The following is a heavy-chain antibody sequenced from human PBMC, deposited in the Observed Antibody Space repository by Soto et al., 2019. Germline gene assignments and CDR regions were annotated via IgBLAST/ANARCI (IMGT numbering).Heavy chain of an antibody. D-gene: IGHD2-2*01. Sequence: QVQLVQSGAEGKRPGSSVKVSCTPSGGTFHTLSINWVRQAPGQGLEWMGAIIPFFDSTNYAQKFQDRVTITADKSLGTAYMELTSLRSDDTAVYYCTTRDQGRFDHWGQGTPLTVSS. J-gene: IGHJ4*02. CDR2: IIPFFDST. V-gene: IGHV1-69*06. CDR3: TTRDQGRFDH. CDR1: GGTFHTLS.